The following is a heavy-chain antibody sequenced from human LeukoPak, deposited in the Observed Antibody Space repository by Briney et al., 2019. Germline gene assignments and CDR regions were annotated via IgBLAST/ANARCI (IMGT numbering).Heavy chain of an antibody. D-gene: IGHD3-10*01. CDR2: INPNSGGT. V-gene: IGHV1-2*02. CDR3: ASLRGGFGELLVDI. J-gene: IGHJ3*02. CDR1: GYTFTGYY. Sequence: ASVKVSCKASGYTFTGYYMHWVRQAPGQGVEWMGWINPNSGGTNYAQKFQGRVTMTRDTSISTAYMELSRLRSDDTAVYYCASLRGGFGELLVDIWGQGTMVTVSS.